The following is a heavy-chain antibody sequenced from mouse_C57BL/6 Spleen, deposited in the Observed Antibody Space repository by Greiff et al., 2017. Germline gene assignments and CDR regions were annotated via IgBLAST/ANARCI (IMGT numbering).Heavy chain of an antibody. CDR1: GYTFTSYW. CDR3: ARRGYLLLRLDY. Sequence: VQLQQPGAELVMPGASVKLSCKASGYTFTSYWMHWVKQRPGQGLEWIGEIDPSDSYTNYNQKFKGKSTLTVDKSSSTAYMQLSSLTSEDSAVYYCARRGYLLLRLDYWGQGTTLTVSS. V-gene: IGHV1-69*01. J-gene: IGHJ2*01. CDR2: IDPSDSYT. D-gene: IGHD1-1*01.